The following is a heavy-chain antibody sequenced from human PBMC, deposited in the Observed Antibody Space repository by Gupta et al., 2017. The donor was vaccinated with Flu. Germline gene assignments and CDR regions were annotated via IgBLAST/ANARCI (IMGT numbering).Heavy chain of an antibody. CDR3: VRARTPCKNGVCYRFDS. D-gene: IGHD2-8*01. J-gene: IGHJ4*02. CDR2: ISGESFYI. V-gene: IGHV3-21*02. CDR1: GFDFVTSY. Sequence: EVQLVESGGGLVKPGGSLRLSCAASGFDFVTSYMNWVRQAPGRGLEWVSSISGESFYIYYADSFRGRFTISRDNAKKSLYLQMNSLQVEDTALYYCVRARTPCKNGVCYRFDSWGQGTLVTVSS.